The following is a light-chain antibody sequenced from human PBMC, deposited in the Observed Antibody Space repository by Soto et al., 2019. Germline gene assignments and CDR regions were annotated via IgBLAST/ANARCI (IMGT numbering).Light chain of an antibody. V-gene: IGKV1-5*03. CDR3: QQYNSFPWT. J-gene: IGKJ1*01. CDR2: KAS. Sequence: DIQMTQSPSTLSASVGDRVTITCRASQTVSSWLAWYQQKPGKAPNLLIYKASSLESGVPSRFSGSGSGTDFTRTISSLQPDDFATYYCQQYNSFPWTFGKGTKVEIK. CDR1: QTVSSW.